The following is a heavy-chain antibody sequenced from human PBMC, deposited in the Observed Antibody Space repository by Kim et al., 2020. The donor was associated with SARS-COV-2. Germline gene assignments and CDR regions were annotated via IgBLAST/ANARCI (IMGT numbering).Heavy chain of an antibody. Sequence: DSVKGRFTISRDNSKNTLYLQMNSLRAEDTAVYYCAKADSRIMITFELDYWGQGTLVTVSS. J-gene: IGHJ4*02. D-gene: IGHD3-16*01. V-gene: IGHV3-23*01. CDR3: AKADSRIMITFELDY.